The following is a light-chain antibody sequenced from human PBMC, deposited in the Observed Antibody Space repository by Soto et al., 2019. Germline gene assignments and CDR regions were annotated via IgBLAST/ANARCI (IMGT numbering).Light chain of an antibody. J-gene: IGKJ1*01. CDR3: HQYGGSPTWT. CDR1: QTVSSSY. CDR2: GAS. Sequence: EIVLTQSPGTLSLSLGERATLSCRASQTVSSSYLAWYQQKPGQAPRLLMYGASSRATGIPDRFSGSGSGTDFSLTISRLEPEDFAVYYCHQYGGSPTWTFGQGTKVENK. V-gene: IGKV3-20*01.